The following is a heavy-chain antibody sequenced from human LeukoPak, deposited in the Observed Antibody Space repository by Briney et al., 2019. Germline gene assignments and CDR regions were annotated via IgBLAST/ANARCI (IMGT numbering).Heavy chain of an antibody. D-gene: IGHD6-13*01. CDR1: GGSISSSSYY. V-gene: IGHV4-39*01. CDR2: IYYSGCT. Sequence: TSETLSLTCTVSGGSISSSSYYWGWNRQPPGKGLEWIESIYYSGCTYYNPSLKSRVTISVDTSKNQFSLKLSSVTAADTAVYYCARNSQQPHYYYYYMDVWGKGTTVTVSS. J-gene: IGHJ6*03. CDR3: ARNSQQPHYYYYYMDV.